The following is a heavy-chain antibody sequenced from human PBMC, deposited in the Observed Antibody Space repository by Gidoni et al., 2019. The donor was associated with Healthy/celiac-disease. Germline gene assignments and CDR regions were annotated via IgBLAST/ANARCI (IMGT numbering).Heavy chain of an antibody. V-gene: IGHV3-43*01. Sequence: EVQLVESGGVVVQPGGSLRLSCAASGFTFDDYTLHWVRQAPGKGLEWVSLISWDGGSTYYADSVKGRFTISRDNSKNSLYLQMNSLRTEDTALYYCAKDIVATPDPYYYYGMDVWGQGTTVTVSS. D-gene: IGHD2-15*01. CDR2: ISWDGGST. CDR1: GFTFDDYT. J-gene: IGHJ6*02. CDR3: AKDIVATPDPYYYYGMDV.